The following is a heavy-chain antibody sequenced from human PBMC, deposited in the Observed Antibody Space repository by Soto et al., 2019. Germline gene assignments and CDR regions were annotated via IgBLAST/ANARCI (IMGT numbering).Heavy chain of an antibody. CDR1: GGSISSGDYY. Sequence: PSETLSLTCTVSGGSISSGDYYWTWIRQPPEKRLEWIGYIHYSGSTNYNSSLKSRVTISVDMSKNQFSLKLSSVTAADTAVYYCARRRYHDWAFDYWGQGTLVTVSS. CDR3: ARRRYHDWAFDY. CDR2: IHYSGST. V-gene: IGHV4-61*08. D-gene: IGHD3-9*01. J-gene: IGHJ4*02.